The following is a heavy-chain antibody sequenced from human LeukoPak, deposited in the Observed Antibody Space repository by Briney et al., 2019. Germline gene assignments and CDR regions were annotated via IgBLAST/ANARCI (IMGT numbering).Heavy chain of an antibody. J-gene: IGHJ5*02. CDR2: IYHSGST. D-gene: IGHD3-3*01. Sequence: SETLSLTCTVSGYSISSGYYWGWIRQPPGKGLEWIGSIYHSGSTYYNPSLKSRVTISVDTSKNQFSLKLSSVTAADTAVYYCARDLRDFWSGSLNWFDPWGQGTLVTVSS. CDR1: GYSISSGYY. CDR3: ARDLRDFWSGSLNWFDP. V-gene: IGHV4-38-2*02.